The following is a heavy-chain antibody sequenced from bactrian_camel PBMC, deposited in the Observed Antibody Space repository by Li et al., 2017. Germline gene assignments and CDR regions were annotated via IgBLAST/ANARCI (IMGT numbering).Heavy chain of an antibody. CDR3: AKDPCGPVACPGSYNY. CDR1: GFTSSTTD. J-gene: IGHJ4*01. D-gene: IGHD7*01. Sequence: GGLVQPGGSLRLSCVASGFTSSTTDMSWVRQAPGKGLEWLSGIYSWGGAIYADSVKGRFTISRDNAMNTLYLLLNSLKTEDTAMYYCAKDPCGPVACPGSYNYWGQGTQVTVS. V-gene: IGHV3S7*01. CDR2: IYSWGGAI.